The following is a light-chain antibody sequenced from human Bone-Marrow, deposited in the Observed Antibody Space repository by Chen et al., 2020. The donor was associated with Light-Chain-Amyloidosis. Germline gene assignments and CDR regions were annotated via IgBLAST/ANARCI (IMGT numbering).Light chain of an antibody. CDR1: DLPTKY. CDR3: QSADSSGTYEVI. J-gene: IGLJ2*01. V-gene: IGLV3-25*03. Sequence: YELTHPPSVAVAPGQTARGTRPGDDLPTKYAYWYQQKPGQAPVLVIHRDTERPSGISERFSGSSSGTTATLTISGVQAEDEADYHCQSADSSGTYEVIFGGGTKLTVL. CDR2: RDT.